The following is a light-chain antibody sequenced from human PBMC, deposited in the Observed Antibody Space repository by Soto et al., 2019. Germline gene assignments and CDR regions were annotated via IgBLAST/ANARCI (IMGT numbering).Light chain of an antibody. CDR2: AAS. J-gene: IGKJ1*01. V-gene: IGKV1-27*01. CDR3: QNYNSAPRT. Sequence: DIQMTQSPSSLSASVGDRVTITCRASQGVSNFLVWYQQKPGKVPKLLIYAASTLQSGVPTRFRGSCSGTDFTLTISSLQPEDVATYYCQNYNSAPRTFGQGTKVAIK. CDR1: QGVSNF.